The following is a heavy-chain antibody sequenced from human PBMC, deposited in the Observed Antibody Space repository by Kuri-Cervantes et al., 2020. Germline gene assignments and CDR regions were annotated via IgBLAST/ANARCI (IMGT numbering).Heavy chain of an antibody. Sequence: GSLRLSCTVSGSSFSSYYWSWIRQPPGKGLEWIGYIYYSGSTYYNPSLKSRVTITVDTSKSQFSLKLSSVTAADTAVYYCARVYGGLNWYFDLWGRGTLVTVSS. CDR1: GSSFSSYY. D-gene: IGHD4-23*01. J-gene: IGHJ2*01. CDR3: ARVYGGLNWYFDL. CDR2: IYYSGST. V-gene: IGHV4-59*06.